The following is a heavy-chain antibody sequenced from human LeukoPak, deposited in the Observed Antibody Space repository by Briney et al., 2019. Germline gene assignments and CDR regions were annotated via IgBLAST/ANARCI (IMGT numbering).Heavy chain of an antibody. V-gene: IGHV3-23*01. CDR3: AKQREDYTAIDY. Sequence: GRSLRLSCAASGFTFSSYAMSWVRQAPGKGLEWVSAISGSGGSTYYADSVKGRFTISRDNSKNTLYLQMNSLRAEDTAVYYCAKQREDYTAIDYWGQGTLVTVSS. CDR2: ISGSGGST. CDR1: GFTFSSYA. D-gene: IGHD4-11*01. J-gene: IGHJ4*02.